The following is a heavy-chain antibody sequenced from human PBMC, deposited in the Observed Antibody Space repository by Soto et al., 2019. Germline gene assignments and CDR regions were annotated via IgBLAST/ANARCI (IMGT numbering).Heavy chain of an antibody. CDR2: IIPIFGTA. CDR1: GGTFSSYA. J-gene: IGHJ4*02. D-gene: IGHD3-22*01. V-gene: IGHV1-69*13. Sequence: ASVKVSCKASGGTFSSYAISWVRQAPGQGLEWMGGIIPIFGTANYAQKFQGRVTITADESTSTAYMELSSLRSEDTAVYYCARESDYDSSGYLDYWGQGTLVTVSS. CDR3: ARESDYDSSGYLDY.